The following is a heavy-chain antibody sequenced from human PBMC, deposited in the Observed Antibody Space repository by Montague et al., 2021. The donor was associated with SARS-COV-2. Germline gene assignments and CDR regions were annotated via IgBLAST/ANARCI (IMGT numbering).Heavy chain of an antibody. Sequence: SETLSLTCTVSGGSISSSSYYWAWIRQPPGKGLEWIGSIYYRGSTYYNPSLKSRVFISVDTSKNQLSLTLTSVTAADTAVYYCATQGAPSAWTAGPFDFWGQGTLVTVSS. J-gene: IGHJ4*02. CDR3: ATQGAPSAWTAGPFDF. CDR2: IYYRGST. D-gene: IGHD6-19*01. V-gene: IGHV4-39*01. CDR1: GGSISSSSYY.